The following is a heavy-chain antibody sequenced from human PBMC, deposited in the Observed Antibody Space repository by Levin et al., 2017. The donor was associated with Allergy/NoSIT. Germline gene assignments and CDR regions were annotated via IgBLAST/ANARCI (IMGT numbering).Heavy chain of an antibody. CDR1: GGSISSGGYY. J-gene: IGHJ4*02. CDR2: IYYSGST. CDR3: ARERRVVPVRIDY. Sequence: PSETLSLTCTVSGGSISSGGYYWSWIRQHPGKGLEWIGYIYYSGSTYYNPSLKSRVTISVDTSKNQFSLKLSSVTAADTAVYYCARERRVVPVRIDYWGQGTLVTVSS. D-gene: IGHD2-2*01. V-gene: IGHV4-31*03.